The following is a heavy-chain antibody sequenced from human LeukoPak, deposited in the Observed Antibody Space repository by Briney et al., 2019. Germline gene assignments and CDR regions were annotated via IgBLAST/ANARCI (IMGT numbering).Heavy chain of an antibody. CDR3: ARVDTIFGVVIPYFDY. CDR2: IYYTGGT. Sequence: SETLSLTCTVSGGSISSANYYWHWIRQPPGKGLEWFGYIYYTGGTYYNHSLKSRVTISVDTSKNQFSLKLSSVTAADTAVYYCARVDTIFGVVIPYFDYWGQGTLVTVSS. CDR1: GGSISSANYY. V-gene: IGHV4-61*01. D-gene: IGHD3-3*01. J-gene: IGHJ4*02.